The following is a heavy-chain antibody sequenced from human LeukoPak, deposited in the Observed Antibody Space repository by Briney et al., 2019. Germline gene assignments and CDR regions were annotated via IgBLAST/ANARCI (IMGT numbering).Heavy chain of an antibody. V-gene: IGHV3-53*01. CDR2: IFSGGTT. CDR3: ASAIVLRPGSLDY. Sequence: GGSLRLSCAASGFTVSSNYMSWVRQAPGKGLEWVSVIFSGGTTKYADSVRGRFTISRDNSKNTLFLQMNSLRAEDTAVYYCASAIVLRPGSLDYWGRGALVTVSS. J-gene: IGHJ4*02. CDR1: GFTVSSNY. D-gene: IGHD1-26*01.